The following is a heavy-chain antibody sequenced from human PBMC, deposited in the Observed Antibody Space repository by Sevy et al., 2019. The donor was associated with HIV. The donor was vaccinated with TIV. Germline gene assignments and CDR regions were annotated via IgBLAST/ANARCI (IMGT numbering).Heavy chain of an antibody. Sequence: GGSLRLSCRASGFTFRDYYVAWIRQAPGKGLERVSYFSGGACDIYYGDSVKGRFTISRVNARNALFLQMNSLRVDDTAVYFCARVNDVTSQSPYMDVWGNGPTVTVSS. D-gene: IGHD2-21*02. J-gene: IGHJ6*03. V-gene: IGHV3-11*01. CDR3: ARVNDVTSQSPYMDV. CDR2: FSGGACDI. CDR1: GFTFRDYY.